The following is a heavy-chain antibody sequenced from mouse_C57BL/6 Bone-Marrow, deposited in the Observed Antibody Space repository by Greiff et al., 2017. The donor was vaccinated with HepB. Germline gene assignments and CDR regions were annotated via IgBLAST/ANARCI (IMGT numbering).Heavy chain of an antibody. J-gene: IGHJ4*01. CDR2: ISSGSSTI. D-gene: IGHD2-1*01. Sequence: EVKLVESGGGLVKPGGSLKLSCAASGFTFSAYGMHWVRQAPEQGLEWVAYISSGSSTIYYADTVKGRFTITRYNAKNTLFLQMTSLRSEDTAMYYCACLLWHYYYAMDYWGQGTSVTGSS. CDR3: ACLLWHYYYAMDY. CDR1: GFTFSAYG. V-gene: IGHV5-17*01.